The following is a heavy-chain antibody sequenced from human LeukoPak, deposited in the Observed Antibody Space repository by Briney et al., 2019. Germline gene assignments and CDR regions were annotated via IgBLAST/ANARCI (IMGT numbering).Heavy chain of an antibody. CDR2: ISYDGSNE. Sequence: PGRSLRLSCAASGFTFSSYVMHWVRQAPGKGLERVAIISYDGSNEYYADSVKGRFTISRDNSKNTLYLQMNSLRAEDTAVYYCAGVGWFGELAYWGQGTLVTVSS. D-gene: IGHD3-10*01. CDR3: AGVGWFGELAY. J-gene: IGHJ4*02. CDR1: GFTFSSYV. V-gene: IGHV3-30*04.